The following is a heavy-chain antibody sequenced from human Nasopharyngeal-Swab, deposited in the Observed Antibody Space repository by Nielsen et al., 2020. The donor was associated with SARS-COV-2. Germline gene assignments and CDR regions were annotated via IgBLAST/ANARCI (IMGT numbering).Heavy chain of an antibody. CDR1: GFTFSDYY. CDR2: ISSSGSTI. CDR3: ARAQLRLQYYGMDV. J-gene: IGHJ6*02. V-gene: IGHV3-11*01. D-gene: IGHD4-11*01. Sequence: GESLKISCAASGFTFSDYYMSWIRQAPGKGLEWVSYISSSGSTIYYADSVKGRFTISRDNAKNSLYLQMNSLRAADTAVYYCARAQLRLQYYGMDVWGQGTTVTVSS.